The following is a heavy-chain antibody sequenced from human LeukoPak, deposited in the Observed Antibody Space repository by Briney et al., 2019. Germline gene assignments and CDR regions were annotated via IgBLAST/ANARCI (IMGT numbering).Heavy chain of an antibody. J-gene: IGHJ4*02. CDR3: ASLAVAGLSEGY. CDR2: INHSGST. D-gene: IGHD6-19*01. V-gene: IGHV4-34*01. CDR1: GGSFSGYY. Sequence: SETLSLTCAVYGGSFSGYYWSWIRQPPGRGLEWIGEINHSGSTNYNPSLKSRVTISVGTSKNQFSLKLSSVTAADTAVYYCASLAVAGLSEGYWGQGTLVIVSS.